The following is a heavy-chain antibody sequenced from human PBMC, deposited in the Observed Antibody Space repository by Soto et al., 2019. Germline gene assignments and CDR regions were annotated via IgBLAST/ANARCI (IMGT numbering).Heavy chain of an antibody. CDR2: IIPIFGTA. Sequence: SVKVSCKASGGTLSSYAISWVRQAPGQGLEWMGGIIPIFGTANYAQKFQGRVTITADESTSTAYMELSSLRSEDTAVYYCAGRPTAADAYGMDVWGQGTTVTV. CDR1: GGTLSSYA. CDR3: AGRPTAADAYGMDV. J-gene: IGHJ6*02. V-gene: IGHV1-69*13. D-gene: IGHD6-13*01.